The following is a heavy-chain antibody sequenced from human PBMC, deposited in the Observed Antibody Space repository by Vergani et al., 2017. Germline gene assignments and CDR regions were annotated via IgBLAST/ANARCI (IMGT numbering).Heavy chain of an antibody. V-gene: IGHV4-61*02. CDR2: IYTSGST. D-gene: IGHD3-22*01. Sequence: QVQLQESGPGLVKPSQTLSLTCTVSGGSISSGSYYWSWIRQPAGKGLEWIGRIYTSGSTNYNPSLKSRVTISVDTSKNQFSRKLSSVTAADTAVYYCAIYRGYYVSSGPTDAFDIWGQGTMVTVSS. CDR3: AIYRGYYVSSGPTDAFDI. J-gene: IGHJ3*02. CDR1: GGSISSGSYY.